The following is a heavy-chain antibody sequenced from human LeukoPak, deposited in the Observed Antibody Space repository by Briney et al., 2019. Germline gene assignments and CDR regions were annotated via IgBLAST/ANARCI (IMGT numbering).Heavy chain of an antibody. CDR2: FDPEDGET. CDR3: AASSVAAAGALGWFDP. Sequence: GASVKVSCKVSGYTLTELSMHWVRQAPGKGLEWMGGFDPEDGETIYAQKVQGRVTMTEDTSTDTAYMELSSLRPEGTAVYYCAASSVAAAGALGWFDPWGQGTLVTVSS. D-gene: IGHD6-13*01. J-gene: IGHJ5*02. CDR1: GYTLTELS. V-gene: IGHV1-24*01.